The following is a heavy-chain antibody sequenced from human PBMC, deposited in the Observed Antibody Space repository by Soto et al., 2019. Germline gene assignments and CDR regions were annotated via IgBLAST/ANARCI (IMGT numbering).Heavy chain of an antibody. J-gene: IGHJ3*02. CDR2: IYYSGNT. V-gene: IGHV4-31*03. D-gene: IGHD3-22*01. CDR1: GGSIRSGDDY. CDR3: ARASGGHYFDSSGYFAFDI. Sequence: PSETLSLACSVSGGSIRSGDDYWSWIRQHPGKGLEWIGYIYYSGNTYYNPSLKSRVTISLDTSKNQFSLKLSSVTAADTAVYYCARASGGHYFDSSGYFAFDIWGQGTMVTGSS.